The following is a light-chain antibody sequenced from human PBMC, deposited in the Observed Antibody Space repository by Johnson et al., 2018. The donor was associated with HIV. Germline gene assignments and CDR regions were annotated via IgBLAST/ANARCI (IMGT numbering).Light chain of an antibody. J-gene: IGLJ1*01. CDR1: SSTIGTNY. CDR3: GTWDTSPGAHYV. V-gene: IGLV1-51*01. Sequence: QSVLTQPPSVSAAPGQKVTISCSGSSSTIGTNYVSWYHQFPGTAPKLLIFGKNKRPSGIPDRFSASQSGTSATLDITGLQTGDEADYYCGTWDTSPGAHYVFGSGTKVTVL. CDR2: GKN.